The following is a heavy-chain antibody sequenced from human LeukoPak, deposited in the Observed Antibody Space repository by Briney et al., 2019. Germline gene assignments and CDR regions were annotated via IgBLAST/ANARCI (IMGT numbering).Heavy chain of an antibody. CDR2: INHSGRT. CDR3: ARLPMRFLEWFDY. CDR1: GGSFSGYY. J-gene: IGHJ5*01. V-gene: IGHV4-34*01. D-gene: IGHD3-3*01. Sequence: AETLSLTCAVSGGSFSGYYWTWIRQPPGKGLEWIGEINHSGRTNYNPSLKSRVTISVDTSKNQFSLKLSSVTAADTAVYYCARLPMRFLEWFDYWGQGTLVTVSS.